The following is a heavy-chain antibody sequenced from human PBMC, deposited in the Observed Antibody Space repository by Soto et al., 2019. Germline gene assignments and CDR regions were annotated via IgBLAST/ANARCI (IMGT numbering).Heavy chain of an antibody. Sequence: EVQLVESGGGLVQPGGSLRLSCAASGFTFSSYWMSWVRQAPGKGLEWVANIKQDGSEKYYVDSVKGRFTISRDNAKNSLYLQMNSLRAEDTAVYYCARYTPYVTASYYFDYWGQGTLVTVSS. CDR1: GFTFSSYW. D-gene: IGHD2-21*02. CDR3: ARYTPYVTASYYFDY. CDR2: IKQDGSEK. J-gene: IGHJ4*02. V-gene: IGHV3-7*01.